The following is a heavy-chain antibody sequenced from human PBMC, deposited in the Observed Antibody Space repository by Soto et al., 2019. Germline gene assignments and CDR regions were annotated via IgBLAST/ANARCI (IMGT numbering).Heavy chain of an antibody. V-gene: IGHV4-59*08. CDR1: GDSISNYY. Sequence: QVQLQESGPGLVKPSETLSLTCTVSGDSISNYYWTWIRQPQGKGLEWIGYIYYSGTTNYNPSLKSRVTMSVDTSKNQFSLKLSSVTAADTAVYYCARQLITWGQGILVTVSS. J-gene: IGHJ4*02. CDR3: ARQLIT. CDR2: IYYSGTT.